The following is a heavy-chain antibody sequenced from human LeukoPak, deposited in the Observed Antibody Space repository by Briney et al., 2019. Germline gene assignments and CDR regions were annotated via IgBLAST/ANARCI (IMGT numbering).Heavy chain of an antibody. CDR3: AREKGSGWYYFDY. CDR1: GGSISSYY. V-gene: IGHV4-59*01. CDR2: IYYSGST. J-gene: IGHJ4*02. Sequence: SETLSLTCTVSGGSISSYYWSWIRQPPGKGLEWIGYIYYSGSTNYNPSPKSRVTISVDTSKNQFSLKLSSVTAADTAVYYCAREKGSGWYYFDYWGQGTLVTVSS. D-gene: IGHD6-19*01.